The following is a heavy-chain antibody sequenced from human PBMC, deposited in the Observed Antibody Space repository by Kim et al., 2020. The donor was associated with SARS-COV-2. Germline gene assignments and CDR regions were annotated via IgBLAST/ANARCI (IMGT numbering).Heavy chain of an antibody. Sequence: GGSLRLSCAASGFTFSSYAMSWVRQAPGKGLEWVSAISGSGGSTYYADSVKGRFTISRDNSKNTLYLQMNSLRAEDTAVYYCAKDPLGAAAGTRSTNWFDPWGQGTLVTVSS. J-gene: IGHJ5*02. CDR3: AKDPLGAAAGTRSTNWFDP. CDR2: ISGSGGST. CDR1: GFTFSSYA. V-gene: IGHV3-23*01. D-gene: IGHD6-13*01.